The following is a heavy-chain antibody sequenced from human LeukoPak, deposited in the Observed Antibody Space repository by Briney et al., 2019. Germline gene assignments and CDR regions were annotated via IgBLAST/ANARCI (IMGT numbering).Heavy chain of an antibody. V-gene: IGHV4-59*08. CDR2: IYYSGST. CDR1: GGSISSYY. D-gene: IGHD6-19*01. Sequence: SETLSLTCTVSGGSISSYYWSWIRQPPGKGLEWIGSIYYSGSTYYNPSLKSRVTISVDTSKNQFSLKLSSVTAADTAVYYCARQGGYSSGWSFWGQGTLVTVSS. CDR3: ARQGGYSSGWSF. J-gene: IGHJ4*02.